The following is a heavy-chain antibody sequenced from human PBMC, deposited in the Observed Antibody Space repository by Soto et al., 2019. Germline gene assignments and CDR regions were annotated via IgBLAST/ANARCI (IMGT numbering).Heavy chain of an antibody. CDR2: INGDNGNT. D-gene: IGHD2-15*01. CDR3: ARDHGYCSGGSCHNWFDP. Sequence: ASVKVSCKTSGYIFSNYAMHWVRQAPGQRLEWTGWINGDNGNTKYSQKFQGRVTMTRDISASTGYMELSSLRSDDTAVYYCARDHGYCSGGSCHNWFDPWGQGTLVTVSS. V-gene: IGHV1-3*01. CDR1: GYIFSNYA. J-gene: IGHJ5*02.